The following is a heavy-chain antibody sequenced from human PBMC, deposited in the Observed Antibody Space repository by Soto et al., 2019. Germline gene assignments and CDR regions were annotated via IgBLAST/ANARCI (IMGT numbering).Heavy chain of an antibody. V-gene: IGHV1-3*05. Sequence: QVQLVQSGAEDEEPGASVKVACKASGYTFTSYAMHWVRQAPGQRLEWMGWINAGNGNTKYSQKFQGRVTITRDTSASTAYMELSSLRSEDTAVYYCARDPSYYGMDVWGQGTTVTVSS. CDR3: ARDPSYYGMDV. CDR1: GYTFTSYA. J-gene: IGHJ6*02. CDR2: INAGNGNT.